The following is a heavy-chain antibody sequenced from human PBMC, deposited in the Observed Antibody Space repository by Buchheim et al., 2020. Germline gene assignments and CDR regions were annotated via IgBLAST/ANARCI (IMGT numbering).Heavy chain of an antibody. J-gene: IGHJ5*02. D-gene: IGHD2-2*01. CDR1: GYTFTSYD. V-gene: IGHV1-8*01. Sequence: QVQLVQSGAEVKKPGASVKVSCKASGYTFTSYDINWVRQATGQGLEWMGWMNPNSGNTGYAQKFQGRVTMTRNTSISTAYMGLRSLRSEDTAGYYGAREGCSSTSCYGGNWFDPWGHGTL. CDR3: AREGCSSTSCYGGNWFDP. CDR2: MNPNSGNT.